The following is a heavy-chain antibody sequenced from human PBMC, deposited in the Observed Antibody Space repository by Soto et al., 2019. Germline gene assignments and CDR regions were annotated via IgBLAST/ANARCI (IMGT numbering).Heavy chain of an antibody. J-gene: IGHJ4*02. CDR1: GGSISSYY. D-gene: IGHD3-3*01. V-gene: IGHV4-4*09. CDR2: IFHTGTT. Sequence: SETLSLTCTVSGGSISSYYWSWIRQPPGKGLEWIGYIFHTGTTYYNPSLKSRVTISFDPSKNQFSLKLRSVTAADTALYYCARMYDFWSGYYFDSWGQGTLVTVSS. CDR3: ARMYDFWSGYYFDS.